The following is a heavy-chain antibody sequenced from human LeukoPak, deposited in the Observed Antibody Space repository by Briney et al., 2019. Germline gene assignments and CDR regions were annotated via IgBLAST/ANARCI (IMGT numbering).Heavy chain of an antibody. J-gene: IGHJ4*02. CDR2: ISGSGAST. CDR3: AKDRGGSGSYPSY. D-gene: IGHD3-10*01. Sequence: GGSLRLSCLTSGFALSTNAMSWVRQAPGKGLEWISGISGSGASTYYADSVKGRFTISRDNSKNTLYLQMNSLRAEDTAVYYCAKDRGGSGSYPSYWGQGTLVTVSS. CDR1: GFALSTNA. V-gene: IGHV3-23*01.